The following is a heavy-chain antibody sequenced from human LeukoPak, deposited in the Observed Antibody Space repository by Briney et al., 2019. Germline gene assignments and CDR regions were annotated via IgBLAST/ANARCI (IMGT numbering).Heavy chain of an antibody. D-gene: IGHD3-10*01. Sequence: ASVKVSCKASGYTFTGYYMHWVRQAPGQGLEWMGWINPNSGGTNYAQKFQGRVTMTRDTSLSTAYMELSRLRSDDTAVYYCAKPMVRGVSRRLDYWGQGTLVTVSS. V-gene: IGHV1-2*02. CDR3: AKPMVRGVSRRLDY. J-gene: IGHJ4*02. CDR2: INPNSGGT. CDR1: GYTFTGYY.